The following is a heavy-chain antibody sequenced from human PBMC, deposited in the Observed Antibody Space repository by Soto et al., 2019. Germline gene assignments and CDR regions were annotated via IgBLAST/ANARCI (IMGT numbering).Heavy chain of an antibody. V-gene: IGHV3-30*18. J-gene: IGHJ4*02. CDR2: MSYAGSNE. Sequence: QVQLVESGGGVVQPGRSLRLSCAASGFTFSHYAMHWVRQAPGKGVEWVALMSYAGSNEYYADSVKGRFTISRDNSKSTLYLQMNSLRAEDTAVYYCAKDGSHNFDYWGQGTLVTVSS. D-gene: IGHD1-26*01. CDR1: GFTFSHYA. CDR3: AKDGSHNFDY.